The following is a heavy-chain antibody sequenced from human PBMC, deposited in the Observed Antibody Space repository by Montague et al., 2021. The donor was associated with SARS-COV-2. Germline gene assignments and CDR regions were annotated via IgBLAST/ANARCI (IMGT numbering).Heavy chain of an antibody. D-gene: IGHD2-21*02. CDR2: IYYSNTT. V-gene: IGHV4-59*01. Sequence: SETLSLTCTVSDGSISSDYWSWLRHPPDKGLELMGYIYYSNTTNYNPSLASRVTMSIDTSKHQFSLNLSSVTAADTAMYYCARELRYNWFDPWGQGTLVTVSS. CDR1: DGSISSDY. J-gene: IGHJ5*02. CDR3: ARELRYNWFDP.